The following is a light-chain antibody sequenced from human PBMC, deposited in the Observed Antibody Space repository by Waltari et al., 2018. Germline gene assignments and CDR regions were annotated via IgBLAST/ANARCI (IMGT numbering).Light chain of an antibody. V-gene: IGKV3-15*01. Sequence: EIVMTQSPATLSVSPGERATLSCRASQSVSSDLAWHQQKPGQAPRLLIYGASTSATGIPARFSCSGSGTEFTLTISSLQAEDFAVYYCQQYNNWRTFGQGTKVEIK. CDR1: QSVSSD. CDR2: GAS. CDR3: QQYNNWRT. J-gene: IGKJ1*01.